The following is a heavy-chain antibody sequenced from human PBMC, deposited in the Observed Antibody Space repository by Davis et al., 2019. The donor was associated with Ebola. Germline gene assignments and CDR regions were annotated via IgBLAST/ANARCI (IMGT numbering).Heavy chain of an antibody. V-gene: IGHV4-61*08. CDR1: GGSISSGDYY. D-gene: IGHD2-15*01. J-gene: IGHJ4*02. Sequence: PSETLSLTCTVSGGSISSGDYYWSWIRQPPGKGLEWIGEINHSGSTNYNPSLKSRVTISVDKSKNQFSLKLSSVTAADTAVYYCARGGYCSGGSCRDYWGQGTLVTVSS. CDR3: ARGGYCSGGSCRDY. CDR2: INHSGST.